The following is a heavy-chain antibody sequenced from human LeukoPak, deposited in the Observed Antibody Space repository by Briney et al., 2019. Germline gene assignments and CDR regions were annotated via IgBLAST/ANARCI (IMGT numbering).Heavy chain of an antibody. CDR2: IKQDGSEK. V-gene: IGHV3-7*01. CDR3: ATAGDAFDI. Sequence: GGSLRLACAASGFTFSSDWMSWVRQAQGKGLEWVANIKQDGSEKYYVDSVKGRFTISRDNAKNSLYLQMKSPRAEDTAVYYCATAGDAFDIWGQGTMVTLSS. CDR1: GFTFSSDW. J-gene: IGHJ3*02.